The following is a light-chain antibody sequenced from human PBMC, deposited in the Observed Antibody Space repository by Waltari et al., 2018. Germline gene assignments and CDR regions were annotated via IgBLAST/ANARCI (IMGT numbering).Light chain of an antibody. CDR1: EGISSW. Sequence: DIQMTQSPSSLSASVGDKVTISCHASEGISSWLAWYQQRPGKAPKPLIFAGSSLQSGVQSRFSGSGSGTDYTLTITALQPEDVGIYYCQQYDDLPYSFGQGTTVEIK. J-gene: IGKJ2*03. V-gene: IGKV1D-16*01. CDR2: AGS. CDR3: QQYDDLPYS.